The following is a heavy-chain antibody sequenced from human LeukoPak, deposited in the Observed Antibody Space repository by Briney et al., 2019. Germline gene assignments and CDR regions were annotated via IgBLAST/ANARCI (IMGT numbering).Heavy chain of an antibody. Sequence: GGSLRLSCAASGFTFSSYAMSWVRQAPGKGLEWVSVIYSGGSTYYADSVKGRFTISRDNSKNTLYLQMNSLRAEDTAVYYCARDSYGIDVWGQGTTVTVSS. CDR3: ARDSYGIDV. V-gene: IGHV3-66*01. CDR1: GFTFSSYA. J-gene: IGHJ6*02. CDR2: IYSGGST.